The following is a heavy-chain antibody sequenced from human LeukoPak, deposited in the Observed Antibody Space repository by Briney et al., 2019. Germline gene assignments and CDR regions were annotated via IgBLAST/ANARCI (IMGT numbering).Heavy chain of an antibody. CDR3: VRHEEEDGYNAKTFDY. J-gene: IGHJ4*02. V-gene: IGHV4-39*01. CDR1: VDSISSRASF. D-gene: IGHD5-24*01. Sequence: PSETLSLTCTVSVDSISSRASFCGWVRQPPGKGLEWIGSIRCSGPPYSNPSLQSRVTIPVDTSKNQFSLKLSSVTAADTAVYYCVRHEEEDGYNAKTFDYWGEGTLVTVFS. CDR2: IRCSGPP.